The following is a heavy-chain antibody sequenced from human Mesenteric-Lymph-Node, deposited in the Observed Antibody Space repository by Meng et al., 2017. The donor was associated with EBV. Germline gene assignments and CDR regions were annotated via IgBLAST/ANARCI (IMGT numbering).Heavy chain of an antibody. CDR1: GYTFTSHD. Sequence: QVQWGQSVPKGTKPGASVKVSCKASGYTFTSHDIHWVRQATGQGLEWMGWMNPNSGNTGSAQKFQGRVTMTRNTAISTAYMELNSLTSEDTAIYYCSRDSIYDGLDYWGQGTLVTVSS. CDR3: SRDSIYDGLDY. J-gene: IGHJ4*02. D-gene: IGHD3-16*01. V-gene: IGHV1-8*02. CDR2: MNPNSGNT.